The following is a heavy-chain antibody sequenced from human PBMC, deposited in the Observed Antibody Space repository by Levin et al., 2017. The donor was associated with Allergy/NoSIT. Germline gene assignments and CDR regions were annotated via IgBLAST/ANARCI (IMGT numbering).Heavy chain of an antibody. D-gene: IGHD1-26*01. CDR2: IKSKTDGGTT. Sequence: GGSLRLSCAASGFTFSNAWMSWVRQAPGKGLEWVGRIKSKTDGGTTDYAAPVKGRFTISRDDAKNTLYLQMNSLETEDIAVYYCVTDKGHRPYNGNYWGYFDCWGQGTLVTVSS. CDR1: GFTFSNAW. J-gene: IGHJ4*02. CDR3: VTDKGHRPYNGNYWGYFDC. V-gene: IGHV3-15*01.